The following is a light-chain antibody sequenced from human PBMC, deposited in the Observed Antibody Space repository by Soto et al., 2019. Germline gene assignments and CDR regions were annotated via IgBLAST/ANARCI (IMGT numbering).Light chain of an antibody. J-gene: IGKJ4*01. CDR1: QSISSN. V-gene: IGKV3-15*01. CDR3: QQYNNWPLT. Sequence: EIVMTQSPATMTVSPGERGTLSCRASQSISSNLAWYQQEPGQAPRLLIYGASTRATGIPARFSGSGSGTEFTLTISSLQSEDFAVYYCQQYNNWPLTFGGGTKVDIK. CDR2: GAS.